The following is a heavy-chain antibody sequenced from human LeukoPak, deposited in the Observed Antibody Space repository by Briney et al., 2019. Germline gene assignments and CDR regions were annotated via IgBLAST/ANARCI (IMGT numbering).Heavy chain of an antibody. CDR2: IYYSGST. V-gene: IGHV4-59*01. J-gene: IGHJ4*02. CDR1: GGSISSYY. D-gene: IGHD5-24*01. Sequence: SETLSLTCTVSGGSISSYYWSWIRQPPGKGLEWIGYIYYSGSTNYNPSLKSRVTISVDTSKNQFSLKLSSVTAADTAVYYCARGDGYKGMTDYWGQGTLVTVSS. CDR3: ARGDGYKGMTDY.